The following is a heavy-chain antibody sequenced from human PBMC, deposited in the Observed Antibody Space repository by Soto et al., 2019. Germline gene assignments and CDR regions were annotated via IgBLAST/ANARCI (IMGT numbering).Heavy chain of an antibody. D-gene: IGHD2-2*01. V-gene: IGHV3-23*01. CDR3: ALRGGYCSSTSCPPSSDY. CDR2: ISGGGGST. CDR1: GSTFRSYA. Sequence: GGSLNLSCAASGSTFRSYAMNLVRRATGRGLKWVAAISGGGGSTYYADSVKGRFTISRDNSKNTLYLQMNSLRAEDTAVYYCALRGGYCSSTSCPPSSDYWGQGTLVTVSS. J-gene: IGHJ4*02.